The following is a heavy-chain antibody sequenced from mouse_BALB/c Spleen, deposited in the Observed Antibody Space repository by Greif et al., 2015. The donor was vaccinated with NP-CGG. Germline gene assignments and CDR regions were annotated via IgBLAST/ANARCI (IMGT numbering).Heavy chain of an antibody. CDR2: IYPGDGDT. D-gene: IGHD1-1*01. J-gene: IGHJ2*01. Sequence: VKLQESGAELVRPGSSVKISCKASGYAFSSYWMNWVKQRPGQGLEWIGQIYPGDGDTNYNGKFKGKATLTADKSSSTAYMQLSSLTSEDSAVYFCARDTTVVADYFDYWGQGTTLTVSS. CDR3: ARDTTVVADYFDY. CDR1: GYAFSSYW. V-gene: IGHV1-80*01.